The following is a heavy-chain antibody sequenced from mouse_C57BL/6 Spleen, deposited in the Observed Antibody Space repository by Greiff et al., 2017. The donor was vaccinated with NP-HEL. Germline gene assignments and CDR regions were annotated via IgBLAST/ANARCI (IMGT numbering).Heavy chain of an antibody. Sequence: QLQQSGPELVKPGASVKISCKASGYTFTDYYMNWVKQSHGKSLEWIGDINPNNGGTSYNQKFKGKATLTVDKSSSTAYMEHRTLMYEDSAVYDGARELGRERKNLDYWGQGTTLTVSS. D-gene: IGHD4-1*01. CDR2: INPNNGGT. V-gene: IGHV1-26*01. CDR1: GYTFTDYY. J-gene: IGHJ2*01. CDR3: ARELGRERKNLDY.